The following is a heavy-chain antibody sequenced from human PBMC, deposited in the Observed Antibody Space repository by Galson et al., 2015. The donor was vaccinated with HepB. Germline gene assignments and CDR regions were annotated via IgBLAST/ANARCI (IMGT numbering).Heavy chain of an antibody. CDR1: GFTFSNYD. J-gene: IGHJ4*02. Sequence: SLRLSCAASGFTFSNYDIHWVRQAPGKGLEWVVVISSDGGSKYYADSVKGRFTISRDNSKNTVYLQMTSLRAEDTAVYYCARDYYYDSSGQTDWGQGTLVTVSS. V-gene: IGHV3-30*03. CDR2: ISSDGGSK. D-gene: IGHD3-22*01. CDR3: ARDYYYDSSGQTD.